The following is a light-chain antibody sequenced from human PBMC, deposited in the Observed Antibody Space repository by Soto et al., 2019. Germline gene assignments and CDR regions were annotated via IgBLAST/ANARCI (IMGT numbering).Light chain of an antibody. CDR3: CSYAGSSTYV. V-gene: IGLV2-23*01. CDR2: EGS. Sequence: SALTQPASVSGSPGQSITISCTGTSSDVGTYNLVSWYQHHPGKAPKLMIYEGSKRPSGVSNRFSGSKPGNTASLTISGLQAEDEADYYCCSYAGSSTYVFGTGTKLTVL. J-gene: IGLJ1*01. CDR1: SSDVGTYNL.